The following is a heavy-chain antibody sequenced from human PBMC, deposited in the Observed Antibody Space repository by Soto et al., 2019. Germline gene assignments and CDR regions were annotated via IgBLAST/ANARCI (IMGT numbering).Heavy chain of an antibody. J-gene: IGHJ3*02. V-gene: IGHV3-23*01. CDR2: ISGSGGST. CDR3: AKRKGVGGAFDI. CDR1: GFTFSSYA. Sequence: EVQLLESGGGLVQPGGSLRLSCAASGFTFSSYAMSWVRQAPGKGLEWVSAISGSGGSTYYADSVKGRFTISRENSKNTLYLQMNSLRAEDTAVYYCAKRKGVGGAFDIWGQGTMVTVSS. D-gene: IGHD3-16*01.